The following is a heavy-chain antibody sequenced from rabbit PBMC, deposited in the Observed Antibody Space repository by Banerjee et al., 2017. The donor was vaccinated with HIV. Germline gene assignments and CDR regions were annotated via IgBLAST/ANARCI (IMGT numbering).Heavy chain of an antibody. V-gene: IGHV1S47*01. D-gene: IGHD6-1*01. CDR3: ARGDYTYAYVGDAYALNL. Sequence: QEQLVESGGGLVQPGGSLKLSCKASGFDFSSYGVSWVRQAPGKGLEWIGYIDPVFGSTWYADWVNGRFTISSHNAQNTLYLQLNSLTAADTATYFCARGDYTYAYVGDAYALNLWGQGTLVTVS. CDR1: GFDFSSYG. J-gene: IGHJ4*01. CDR2: IDPVFGST.